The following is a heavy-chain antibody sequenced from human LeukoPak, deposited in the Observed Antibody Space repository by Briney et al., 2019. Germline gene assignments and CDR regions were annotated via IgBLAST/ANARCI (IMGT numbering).Heavy chain of an antibody. D-gene: IGHD3-22*01. CDR3: TTDLGDYYDSSGYYSIY. CDR1: GFTFSNAW. Sequence: GGSLRLSCAASGFTFSNAWMSWVRQAPRKGLEWVGRIKSKTDGGTTDYAAPVKGRFTISRDDSKNTLYLQMNSLKTEDTAVYYCTTDLGDYYDSSGYYSIYWGQGTLVTVSS. V-gene: IGHV3-15*01. J-gene: IGHJ4*02. CDR2: IKSKTDGGTT.